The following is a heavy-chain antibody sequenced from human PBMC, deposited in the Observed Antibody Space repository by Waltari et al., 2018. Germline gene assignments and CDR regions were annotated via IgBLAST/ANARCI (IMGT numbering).Heavy chain of an antibody. D-gene: IGHD5-12*01. Sequence: QVQLQQWGAGLLKPSETLSLTCAVYGGSFSGYSGSWIRQPPGKGLEWIGEINHSGSTNYNPSLKSRVTISVDTSKNQFSLKLSSVTAADTAVYYCARGGDGYANDYWGQGTLVTVSS. CDR1: GGSFSGYS. V-gene: IGHV4-34*01. J-gene: IGHJ4*02. CDR2: INHSGST. CDR3: ARGGDGYANDY.